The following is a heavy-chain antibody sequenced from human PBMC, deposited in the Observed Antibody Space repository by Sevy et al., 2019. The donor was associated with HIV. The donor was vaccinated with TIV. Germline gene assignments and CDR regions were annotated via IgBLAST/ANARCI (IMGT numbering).Heavy chain of an antibody. CDR3: ASLRITMVQGVTNFDY. V-gene: IGHV4-39*01. CDR2: IYYSGST. CDR1: GGSISSSSYY. D-gene: IGHD3-10*01. Sequence: SETLSLTCTVSGGSISSSSYYWGWIRQPPGKGLEWIGSIYYSGSTYYNPSLKSRVTISVDTSKNQFSLKLSPGTAADTAVYYWASLRITMVQGVTNFDYWGQGTLVTVSS. J-gene: IGHJ4*02.